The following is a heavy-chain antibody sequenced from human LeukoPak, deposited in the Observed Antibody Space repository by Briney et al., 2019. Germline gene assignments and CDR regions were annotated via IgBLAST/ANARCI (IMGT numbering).Heavy chain of an antibody. CDR2: ISGSGGST. J-gene: IGHJ4*02. CDR1: GFTFSGYA. Sequence: GGCLRLSCAASGFTFSGYAMSGVRQAPGKGLEWVSAISGSGGSTYYADSVRGRFTISRDNSKNTLYLQTNSLTAEDTAVYYCAKDSHYFDYWGQGTLVTVSS. CDR3: AKDSHYFDY. V-gene: IGHV3-23*01.